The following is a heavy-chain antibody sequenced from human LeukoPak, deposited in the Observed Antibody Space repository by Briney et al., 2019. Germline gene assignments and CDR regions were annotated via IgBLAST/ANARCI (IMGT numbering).Heavy chain of an antibody. Sequence: GASVKVSCEASGYTFTSYGISWVRQAPGQGLEWMGWISAYNGNTNYAQKLQGRVTMTTDTSTSTAYMELRSLRSDDTAVYYCARDQTVTTSYYYYYYMDVWGKGTTVTVSS. CDR2: ISAYNGNT. J-gene: IGHJ6*03. CDR1: GYTFTSYG. V-gene: IGHV1-18*01. D-gene: IGHD4-17*01. CDR3: ARDQTVTTSYYYYYYMDV.